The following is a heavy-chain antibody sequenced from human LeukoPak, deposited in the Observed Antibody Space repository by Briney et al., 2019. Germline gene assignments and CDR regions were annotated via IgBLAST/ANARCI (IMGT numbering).Heavy chain of an antibody. CDR3: AKEGDTMIVVVITAPPHFDY. Sequence: GGSLRLSCAASGFTVSGNYMSWVRQAPGKGLEWGSAISGSGGSTYYADSVKGRFTISRDNSKNTLYLQMNSLRAEDTAVYYCAKEGDTMIVVVITAPPHFDYWGQGTLVTVSS. V-gene: IGHV3-23*01. CDR2: ISGSGGST. CDR1: GFTVSGNY. D-gene: IGHD3-22*01. J-gene: IGHJ4*02.